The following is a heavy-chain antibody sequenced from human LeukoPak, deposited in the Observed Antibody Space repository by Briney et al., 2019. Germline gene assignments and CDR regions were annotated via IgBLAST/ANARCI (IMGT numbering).Heavy chain of an antibody. Sequence: SETLSLTCTVSGGSISSYYWSWIRQPPGKGLEWVGYIYYSGSTNYNPSLKSRVTISVDTSKNQFSLKLSSVTAADTAVYYCARAAGPLAAPDFWGQGTPVTVSS. V-gene: IGHV4-59*01. D-gene: IGHD6-13*01. CDR2: IYYSGST. J-gene: IGHJ4*02. CDR3: ARAAGPLAAPDF. CDR1: GGSISSYY.